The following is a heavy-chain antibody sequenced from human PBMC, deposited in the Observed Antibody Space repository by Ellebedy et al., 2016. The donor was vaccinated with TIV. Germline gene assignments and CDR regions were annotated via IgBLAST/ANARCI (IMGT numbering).Heavy chain of an antibody. CDR3: ATYKQRGGRPEY. J-gene: IGHJ4*02. V-gene: IGHV3-23*01. Sequence: GESLKISCVASGFTFSSYAMCRVRQAPGKGLEWVSSVCGTGGSTWYADSVKGRFTISRDNSKNTLYLQMNSLRAEDTAVYYCATYKQRGGRPEYWGQGTLVTVSS. D-gene: IGHD1-1*01. CDR1: GFTFSSYA. CDR2: VCGTGGST.